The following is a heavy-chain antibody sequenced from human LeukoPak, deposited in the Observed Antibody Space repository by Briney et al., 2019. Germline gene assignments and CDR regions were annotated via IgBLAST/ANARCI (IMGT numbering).Heavy chain of an antibody. Sequence: PSQTLSLTCAVSGGSISSGGYSWSWIRQPPGKGLEWIGYIYHSGSTYYNPSLKSRVTISVDTSKNQFSLKLSSVTAADTAVYYCAREGIGRPVDYWGQGTLVTVSS. CDR1: GGSISSGGYS. D-gene: IGHD2/OR15-2a*01. V-gene: IGHV4-30-2*01. J-gene: IGHJ4*02. CDR2: IYHSGST. CDR3: AREGIGRPVDY.